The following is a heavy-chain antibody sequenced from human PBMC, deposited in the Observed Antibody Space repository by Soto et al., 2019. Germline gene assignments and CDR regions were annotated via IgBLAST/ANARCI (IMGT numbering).Heavy chain of an antibody. J-gene: IGHJ6*02. CDR1: GYSFTSYW. V-gene: IGHV5-51*01. CDR3: ARLPDRGVIFDYYGMDV. CDR2: IYPGDSDT. D-gene: IGHD3-10*01. Sequence: PGESLKISCKGSGYSFTSYWIGWVRQMPGKGLEWMGIIYPGDSDTRYSPSFQGQVTISADKSISTAYLQWSSLKASDTAIYYCARLPDRGVIFDYYGMDVWGQGTTVTVSS.